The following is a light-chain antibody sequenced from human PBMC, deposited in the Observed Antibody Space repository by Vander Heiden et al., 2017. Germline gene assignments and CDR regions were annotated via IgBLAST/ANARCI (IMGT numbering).Light chain of an antibody. CDR1: QSVLYSSNNKNY. Sequence: DIVMTQSPDSLAVSLGDRTTINCKSSQSVLYSSNNKNYFAGDQPQPGQPPKTLIYWASSRESGVPDPFSGSGSGKDFTLTISSLQAEDVAVYYCHQNYSTPAWTFGQGTKVEVK. J-gene: IGKJ1*01. CDR2: WAS. CDR3: HQNYSTPAWT. V-gene: IGKV4-1*01.